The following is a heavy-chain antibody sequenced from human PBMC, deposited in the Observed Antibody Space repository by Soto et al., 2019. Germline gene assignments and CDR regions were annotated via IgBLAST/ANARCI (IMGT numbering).Heavy chain of an antibody. J-gene: IGHJ4*02. V-gene: IGHV3-9*01. D-gene: IGHD6-19*01. CDR2: ISWNSGSI. Sequence: EVQLVESGGGLVQPGRSLRLSCAASGFTFDDYAMHWVRQAPGKGLEWVSGISWNSGSIGYADSVKGRFTISRDNAKNSLYLQMNSLRAEDTALYYCAKDRAHSIAVAGTLDYWAQGTLVTVSS. CDR3: AKDRAHSIAVAGTLDY. CDR1: GFTFDDYA.